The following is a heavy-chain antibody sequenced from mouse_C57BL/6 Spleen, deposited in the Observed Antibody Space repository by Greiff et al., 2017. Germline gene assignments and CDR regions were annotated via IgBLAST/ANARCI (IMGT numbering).Heavy chain of an antibody. Sequence: EVKVEESGGGLVQPGGSMKLSCVASGFTFSNYWMNWVRQSPEKGLEWVAQIRLKSDNYATHYAESVKGRFTISRDDSKRSVYLQMNNLRAEDTGIYYCTDTVVDYYAMDYWGQGTSVTVSS. V-gene: IGHV6-3*01. CDR1: GFTFSNYW. CDR3: TDTVVDYYAMDY. J-gene: IGHJ4*01. D-gene: IGHD1-1*01. CDR2: IRLKSDNYAT.